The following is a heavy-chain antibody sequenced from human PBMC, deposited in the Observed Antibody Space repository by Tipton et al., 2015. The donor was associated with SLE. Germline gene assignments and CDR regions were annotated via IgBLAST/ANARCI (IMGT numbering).Heavy chain of an antibody. CDR1: GFTFSSYA. CDR3: AKNRWDGGSATDY. D-gene: IGHD1-26*01. V-gene: IGHV3-23*03. Sequence: SLRLSCAASGFTFSSYAMSWVRQAPGKGLECVSFIYSGGNTNSADSVRGRFTISRDDSKNTLYLQMNSLRTEDTAVYYCAKNRWDGGSATDYWGQGTLVTVSS. J-gene: IGHJ4*02. CDR2: IYSGGNT.